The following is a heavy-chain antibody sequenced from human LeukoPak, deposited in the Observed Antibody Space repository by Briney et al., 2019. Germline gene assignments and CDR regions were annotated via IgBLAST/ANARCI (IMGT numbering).Heavy chain of an antibody. CDR3: VRESVRDYYFDY. Sequence: PGGSLRLSCTGSGFRFGGYALSWVGQAPGEGLEWVGFIRSKALYGTSEYAASVEGRFTISRDDSNSIAYLQMNSLKTEDTAVYFCVRESVRDYYFDYWGQGTLVTVSS. CDR1: GFRFGGYA. CDR2: IRSKALYGTS. V-gene: IGHV3-49*04. J-gene: IGHJ4*02. D-gene: IGHD3-10*02.